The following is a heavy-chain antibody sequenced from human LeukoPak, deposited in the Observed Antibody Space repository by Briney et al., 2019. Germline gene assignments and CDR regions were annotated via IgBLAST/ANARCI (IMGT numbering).Heavy chain of an antibody. CDR3: ARERGDGYRPFDY. Sequence: GGSLRLSCAASGFTFSSYSMNWVRQAPGKGLEWVSSISSSSSYIYYADSVKGRFTISRDNAKSSLYLQMNSLRAEDTAVYYCARERGDGYRPFDYWGQGTLVTVSS. J-gene: IGHJ4*02. CDR2: ISSSSSYI. D-gene: IGHD5-24*01. CDR1: GFTFSSYS. V-gene: IGHV3-21*01.